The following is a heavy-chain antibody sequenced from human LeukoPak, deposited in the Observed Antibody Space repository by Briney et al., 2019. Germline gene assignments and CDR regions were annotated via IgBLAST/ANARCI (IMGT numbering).Heavy chain of an antibody. J-gene: IGHJ4*02. Sequence: QAGGSLRLSCAAFGFTVSSNYMSWVRQAPGKGLEWVSAIYNDGSTYYADSVKGRFTISRDNSKNTLYLHMNSLRAEDTAVYYCARDRPFGGVLDFDYWGQGTLVTVSS. CDR2: IYNDGST. CDR1: GFTVSSNY. D-gene: IGHD3-16*01. V-gene: IGHV3-66*01. CDR3: ARDRPFGGVLDFDY.